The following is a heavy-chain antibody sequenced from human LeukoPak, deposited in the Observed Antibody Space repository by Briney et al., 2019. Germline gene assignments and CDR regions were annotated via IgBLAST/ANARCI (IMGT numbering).Heavy chain of an antibody. CDR2: INHSGST. V-gene: IGHV4-34*01. D-gene: IGHD4-17*01. CDR1: GGSFSGYY. J-gene: IGHJ4*02. CDR3: ARGLDYGDYQYYFDY. Sequence: SETLSLTCAVYGGSFSGYYWSWIRQPPGKGLEWIGEINHSGSTNYNPSLKSQVTISVDTSKNQFSLKLSSVTAADTAVYYCARGLDYGDYQYYFDYWGQGTLVTVSS.